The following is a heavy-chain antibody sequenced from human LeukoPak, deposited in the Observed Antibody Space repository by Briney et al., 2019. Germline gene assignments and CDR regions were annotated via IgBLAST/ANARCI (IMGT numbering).Heavy chain of an antibody. CDR3: ARHGYSNYAWFDP. V-gene: IGHV4-30-4*08. J-gene: IGHJ5*02. CDR2: IYYSGST. Sequence: SETLSLTCTVSGGSISSGDYYWSWIRQPPGKGLEWIGYIYYSGSTYYNPSLKSRVTISVDTSKNQFSLKLSSVTAADTSVYYCARHGYSNYAWFDPWGQGTLVTVSS. D-gene: IGHD4-11*01. CDR1: GGSISSGDYY.